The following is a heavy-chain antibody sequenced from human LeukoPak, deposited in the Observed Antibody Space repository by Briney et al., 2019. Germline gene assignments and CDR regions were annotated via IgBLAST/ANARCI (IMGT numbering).Heavy chain of an antibody. Sequence: GGSLRLSCAASGFTFSSYSMNWVRRAPGKGLEWVSSISSSSSYIYYADSVKGRFTISRDNAKNSLYLQMNSLRADDTAVYYCAREGDSSGYYYFDYWGQGTLVTVSS. J-gene: IGHJ4*02. V-gene: IGHV3-21*01. CDR2: ISSSSSYI. CDR1: GFTFSSYS. D-gene: IGHD3-22*01. CDR3: AREGDSSGYYYFDY.